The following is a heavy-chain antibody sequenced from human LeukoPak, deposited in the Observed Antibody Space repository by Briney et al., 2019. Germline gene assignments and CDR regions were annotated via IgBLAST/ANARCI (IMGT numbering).Heavy chain of an antibody. CDR1: GFTFSSYA. Sequence: GRSLRLSCAASGFTFSSYAMHWVRQAPGKGLEWVAVISYDGSNKYYADSVKGRFTISRDNSKNTLYLQMNSLRAEDTAVYYCARDRITMVRGVINNWFDPWGQGTLVTVSS. CDR2: ISYDGSNK. J-gene: IGHJ5*02. D-gene: IGHD3-10*01. V-gene: IGHV3-30-3*01. CDR3: ARDRITMVRGVINNWFDP.